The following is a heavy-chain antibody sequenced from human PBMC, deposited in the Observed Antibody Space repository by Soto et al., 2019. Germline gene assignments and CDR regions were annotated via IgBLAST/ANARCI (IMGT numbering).Heavy chain of an antibody. CDR1: GYTFTSYA. V-gene: IGHV1-3*01. Sequence: ASVKVSCKASGYTFTSYAMHWVRQAPGQRLEWMGWINAGNGNTKYSQKFQGRVTITRDTSASTAYMELSSLRSEDTAVYYCAREYGCTNGVCYYFDYWGQGTLVTVSS. CDR3: AREYGCTNGVCYYFDY. D-gene: IGHD2-8*01. J-gene: IGHJ4*02. CDR2: INAGNGNT.